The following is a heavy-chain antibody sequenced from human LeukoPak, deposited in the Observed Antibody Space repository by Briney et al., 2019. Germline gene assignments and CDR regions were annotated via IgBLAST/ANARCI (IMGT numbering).Heavy chain of an antibody. CDR3: ARVSTTWYTGAYDM. CDR2: ISGNGVGT. V-gene: IGHV3-64*01. Sequence: GGSLRLSCATSGFTFSSHAMHWVRQAPGKRLEYVSAISGNGVGTYYANSVKGRFTISRDNSKNTLYLQMGRLTTDDMAVYYCARVSTTWYTGAYDMWGQGTMVTVSS. D-gene: IGHD6-13*01. J-gene: IGHJ3*02. CDR1: GFTFSSHA.